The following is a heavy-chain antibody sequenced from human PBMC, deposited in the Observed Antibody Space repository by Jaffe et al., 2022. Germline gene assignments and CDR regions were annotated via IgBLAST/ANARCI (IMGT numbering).Heavy chain of an antibody. J-gene: IGHJ5*02. CDR2: INAGNGNT. D-gene: IGHD2-15*01. Sequence: QVQLVQSGAEVKKPGASVKVSCKASGYTFTSYAMHWVRQAPGQRLEWMGWINAGNGNTKYSQKFQGRVTITRDTSASTAYMELSSLRSEDTAVYYCARDKVGYCSGGSCPREFDPWGQGTLVTVSS. V-gene: IGHV1-3*01. CDR1: GYTFTSYA. CDR3: ARDKVGYCSGGSCPREFDP.